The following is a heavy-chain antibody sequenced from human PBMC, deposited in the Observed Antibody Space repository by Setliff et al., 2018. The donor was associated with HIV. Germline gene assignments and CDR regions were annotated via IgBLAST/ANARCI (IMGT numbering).Heavy chain of an antibody. Sequence: SETLSLTCFVSGVSISGHFWGWNRQPPGKGLEWSGYIYTSGTTEYNPSPDSRVTISVDTSRDQFSLNLRSVTAADTALYFCARLIHTGLLHVDYWGLGMLVTVSS. CDR1: GVSISGHF. CDR2: IYTSGTT. V-gene: IGHV4-4*09. J-gene: IGHJ4*02. D-gene: IGHD2-8*02. CDR3: ARLIHTGLLHVDY.